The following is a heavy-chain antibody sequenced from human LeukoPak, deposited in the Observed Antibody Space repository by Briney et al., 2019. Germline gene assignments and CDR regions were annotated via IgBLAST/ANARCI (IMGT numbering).Heavy chain of an antibody. CDR2: ISAGGNS. CDR3: ASSTGGDY. D-gene: IGHD3-16*01. Sequence: SETLSLTCAVYGGSFSGYFWTWIRQSPGKGLEWIGEISAGGNSNENPSLKSRVTISVDRSKNQFSLILNSVTAADTALYYCASSTGGDYWGQGTLVTVSS. CDR1: GGSFSGYF. V-gene: IGHV4-34*01. J-gene: IGHJ4*02.